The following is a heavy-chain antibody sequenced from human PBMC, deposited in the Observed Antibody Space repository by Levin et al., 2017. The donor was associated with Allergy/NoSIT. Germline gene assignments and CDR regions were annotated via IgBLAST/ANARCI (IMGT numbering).Heavy chain of an antibody. Sequence: GESLKISCKASGYTFTSYAMNWVRQAPGQGLEWMGWINTNTGNPTYAQGFTGRFVFSLDTSVSTAYLQISSLKAEDTAVYYCARGHDFWSGYYQPWKNDYYYYYMDVWGKGTTVTVSS. V-gene: IGHV7-4-1*02. J-gene: IGHJ6*03. CDR3: ARGHDFWSGYYQPWKNDYYYYYMDV. CDR1: GYTFTSYA. CDR2: INTNTGNP. D-gene: IGHD3-3*01.